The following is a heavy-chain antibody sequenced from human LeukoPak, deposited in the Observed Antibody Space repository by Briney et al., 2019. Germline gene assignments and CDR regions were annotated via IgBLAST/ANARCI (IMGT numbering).Heavy chain of an antibody. CDR1: GGTFSSYA. D-gene: IGHD6-13*01. J-gene: IGHJ5*02. CDR3: ASLYSSSSLHP. Sequence: SVKVSCKASGGTFSSYAISWVRQAPGQGLEWMGRIIPILGIANYAQKFQGRVTITADKSTSTAYMELSSLRSEDTAVYYCASLYSSSSLHPWDQGTLVTVSS. CDR2: IIPILGIA. V-gene: IGHV1-69*04.